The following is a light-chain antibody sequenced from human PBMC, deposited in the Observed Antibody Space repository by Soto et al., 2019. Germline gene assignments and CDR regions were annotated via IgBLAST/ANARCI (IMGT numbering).Light chain of an antibody. CDR1: SGDIGGYDY. CDR2: GVT. J-gene: IGLJ1*01. V-gene: IGLV2-8*01. Sequence: QSVLTQPPSASGSPGQSVTISCTGTSGDIGGYDYVSGYQQHPGKAPKLMIYGVTKRPLGVPDRFSGSKSGNTASLTVSGLQAEDEAGYYCSSYAGSNNPYVFGTGTKVT. CDR3: SSYAGSNNPYV.